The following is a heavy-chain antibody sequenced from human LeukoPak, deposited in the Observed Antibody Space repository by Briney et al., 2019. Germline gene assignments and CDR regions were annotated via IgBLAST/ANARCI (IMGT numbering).Heavy chain of an antibody. CDR1: GDSISSYY. CDR2: IYYSGSTST. J-gene: IGHJ3*02. D-gene: IGHD5-24*01. V-gene: IGHV4-59*01. Sequence: SETLSLTCTVSGDSISSYYWSWIRQPPGKGLEWIGYIYYSGSTSTNYNPSLKSRVTISVDTSKNQFSLKLSSVTAADTAVYYCAREMATIRDAFDIWGQGTMVTVSS. CDR3: AREMATIRDAFDI.